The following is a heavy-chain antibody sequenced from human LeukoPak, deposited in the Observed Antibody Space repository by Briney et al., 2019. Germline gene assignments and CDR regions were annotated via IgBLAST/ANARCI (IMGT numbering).Heavy chain of an antibody. D-gene: IGHD1-26*01. CDR3: AKHPGDFTGIVNYYYMDL. Sequence: TGGSLRLSCAASGFTFSSYAMSWVRQAPGKGLEWVSAISGSGSTTYYADPVKGRFTISRDNSKNTLFLQMTSLRAEDTAVYYCAKHPGDFTGIVNYYYMDLWGKGTTVTVSS. CDR2: ISGSGSTT. J-gene: IGHJ6*03. V-gene: IGHV3-23*01. CDR1: GFTFSSYA.